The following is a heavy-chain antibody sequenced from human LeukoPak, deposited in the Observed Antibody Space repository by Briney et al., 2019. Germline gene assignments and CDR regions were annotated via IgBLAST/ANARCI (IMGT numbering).Heavy chain of an antibody. CDR3: AASTKHTAMVDY. Sequence: GGSLRLSCAASGFTFSSYSMNWVRQAPGKGLEWVSSIGSSSSYIYYADSVKGRFTISRDNAKNSLHLQMNSMRAEDTAVYYCAASTKHTAMVDYWGQGTLVTVSS. D-gene: IGHD5-18*01. J-gene: IGHJ4*02. CDR2: IGSSSSYI. V-gene: IGHV3-21*01. CDR1: GFTFSSYS.